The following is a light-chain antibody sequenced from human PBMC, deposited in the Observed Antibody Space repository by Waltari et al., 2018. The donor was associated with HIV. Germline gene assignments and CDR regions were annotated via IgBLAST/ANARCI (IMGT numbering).Light chain of an antibody. Sequence: QVVLTQSPSASAFLGASVKLTCTLSSGHSTYAIAWHQQQPEKGPRYLMKVSTDGSHNKGDGIPDRFSGSSSGAGRYLTISSLQSDDEADYYCQTWDSGIRVFGGGTRLTVL. CDR3: QTWDSGIRV. CDR2: VSTDGSH. J-gene: IGLJ3*02. CDR1: SGHSTYA. V-gene: IGLV4-69*01.